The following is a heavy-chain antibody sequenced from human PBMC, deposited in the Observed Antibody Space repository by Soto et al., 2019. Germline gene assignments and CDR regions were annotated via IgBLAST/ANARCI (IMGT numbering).Heavy chain of an antibody. CDR1: GFTFSSYA. V-gene: IGHV3-64*01. CDR3: ARDKWLEPDY. CDR2: ISSNGGST. J-gene: IGHJ4*02. Sequence: GGSLRLSCAASGFTFSSYAMHWVRQAPGKGLEYVSAISSNGGSTYYANSVKGRFTISRDNSKNTLYLQMGSLRAEDTAVYYCARDKWLEPDYWGQGTLVTVSS. D-gene: IGHD6-19*01.